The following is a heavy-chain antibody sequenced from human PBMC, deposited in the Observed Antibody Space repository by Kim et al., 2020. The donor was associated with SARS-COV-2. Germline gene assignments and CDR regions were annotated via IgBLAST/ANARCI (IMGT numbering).Heavy chain of an antibody. J-gene: IGHJ3*02. CDR3: ARHMGAATGDAFDI. D-gene: IGHD1-26*01. V-gene: IGHV5-51*01. Sequence: SQPLQGQCTISADKSINTAYLQRSSLKASDTAMYYCARHMGAATGDAFDIWGQGTMVTVSS.